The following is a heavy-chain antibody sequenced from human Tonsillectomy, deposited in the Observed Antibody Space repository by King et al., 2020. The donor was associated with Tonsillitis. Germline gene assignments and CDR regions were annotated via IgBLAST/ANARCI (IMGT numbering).Heavy chain of an antibody. CDR1: GGSISSSSYY. Sequence: QMQLQESGPGLVKPSETLSLTCTVSGGSISSSSYYWGWIRQPPGKGLEWIGSIYYSGSTYYNPSLKSRVTISVDTSKNQFSLKLSSVTAADTAVYYCAGDADYGGNPRGIDYWGQGTLVTVSS. D-gene: IGHD4-23*01. J-gene: IGHJ4*02. V-gene: IGHV4-39*02. CDR3: AGDADYGGNPRGIDY. CDR2: IYYSGST.